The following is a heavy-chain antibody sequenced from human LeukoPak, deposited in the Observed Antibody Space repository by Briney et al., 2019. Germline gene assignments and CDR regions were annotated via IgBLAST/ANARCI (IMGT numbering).Heavy chain of an antibody. V-gene: IGHV1-2*02. D-gene: IGHD1-1*01. CDR2: INPNSGGT. CDR3: ARPTGTTSDDAFDI. CDR1: GYTFTGYY. J-gene: IGHJ3*02. Sequence: ASVKVSCKASGYTFTGYYMHWVRRAPGQGLEWMGWINPNSGGTNYAQKFQGRVTMTRDTSISTAYMELSRLRSDDTAVYYCARPTGTTSDDAFDIWGQGTMVTVSS.